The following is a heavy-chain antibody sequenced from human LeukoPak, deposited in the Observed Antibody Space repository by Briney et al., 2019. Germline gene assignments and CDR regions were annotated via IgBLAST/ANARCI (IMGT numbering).Heavy chain of an antibody. CDR2: IRSKAYGGIT. V-gene: IGHV3-49*03. D-gene: IGHD5-18*01. CDR1: GFTFGDYA. J-gene: IGHJ4*02. Sequence: GGSLRLSCTASGFTFGDYAMSWFRQASGKGLEWVGFIRSKAYGGITEYAASVKGRFTISRDDSKSIAYLQMNSLKTEDTAVYYCTRGHSYGLYWGQGTLVTVSS. CDR3: TRGHSYGLY.